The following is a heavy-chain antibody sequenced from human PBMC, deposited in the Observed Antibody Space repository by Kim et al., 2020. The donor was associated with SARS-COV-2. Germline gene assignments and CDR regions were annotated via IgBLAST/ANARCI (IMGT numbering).Heavy chain of an antibody. CDR3: AGDLGESFDY. Sequence: TANYAQKFQGRVTITADESTSTAYMELSSLRSEDTAVYYCAGDLGESFDYWGQGTLVTVSS. CDR2: TA. V-gene: IGHV1-69*01. D-gene: IGHD3-10*01. J-gene: IGHJ4*02.